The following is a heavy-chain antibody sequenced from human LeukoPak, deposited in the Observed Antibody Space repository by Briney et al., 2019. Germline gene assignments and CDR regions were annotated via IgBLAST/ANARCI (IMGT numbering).Heavy chain of an antibody. CDR2: IYYSGST. Sequence: PSETLSLTCTVSGGSISSSSYYWGWIRQPSGKGLEWIGSIYYSGSTYYNPSLKSRVTISVDTSKNQFSLKLSSVTAADTAVYYCARLQDLVDYWGQGTLVTVSS. J-gene: IGHJ4*02. CDR1: GGSISSSSYY. CDR3: ARLQDLVDY. V-gene: IGHV4-39*07.